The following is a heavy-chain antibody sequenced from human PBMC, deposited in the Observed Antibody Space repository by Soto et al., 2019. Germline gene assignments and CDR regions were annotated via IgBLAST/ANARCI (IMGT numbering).Heavy chain of an antibody. CDR3: ASHTSDFGFDP. Sequence: QLQLQESGPGLVKPSETLSLTCSVSGGSISSSSYFWGWIRQPPGKGLEWIGSIYYSGSTYYNPSRKSRVTVSVDTSKNPFSLKLSSVTAADTAVSYCASHTSDFGFDPWGQGTLVTVSS. CDR1: GGSISSSSYF. D-gene: IGHD2-2*01. V-gene: IGHV4-39*01. CDR2: IYYSGST. J-gene: IGHJ5*02.